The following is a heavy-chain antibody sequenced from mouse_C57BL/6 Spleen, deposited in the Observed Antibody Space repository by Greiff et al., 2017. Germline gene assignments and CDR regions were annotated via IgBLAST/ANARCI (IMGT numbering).Heavy chain of an antibody. J-gene: IGHJ4*01. CDR3: ARDRYGSSRGNAMDY. CDR1: GFTFSSYA. CDR2: ISDGGSYT. D-gene: IGHD1-1*01. V-gene: IGHV5-4*01. Sequence: EVKLVESGGGLVKPGGSLKLSSAASGFTFSSYAMSWVRQTPEKRLEWVATISDGGSYTYYPDNVKGRFTISRDNAKNNLYLQMSHLKSEDTAMYYCARDRYGSSRGNAMDYWGQGTSVTVSS.